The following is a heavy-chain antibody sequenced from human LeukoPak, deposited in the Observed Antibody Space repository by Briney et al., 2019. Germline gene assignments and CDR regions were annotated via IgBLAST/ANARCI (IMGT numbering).Heavy chain of an antibody. Sequence: PGGSLRLSCAGSGCTFSSYSMNWVRQAPGKGLEWVSSISSSSSYIYYADSVKGRFTISRDNAKNSLYLQMNSLRAEDTAVYYCARGDCSSTSCYYYWGQGTLVTVSS. CDR3: ARGDCSSTSCYYY. CDR2: ISSSSSYI. J-gene: IGHJ4*02. D-gene: IGHD2-2*01. CDR1: GCTFSSYS. V-gene: IGHV3-21*01.